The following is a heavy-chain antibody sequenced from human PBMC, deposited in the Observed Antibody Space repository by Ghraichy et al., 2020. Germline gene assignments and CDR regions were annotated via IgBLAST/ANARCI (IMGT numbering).Heavy chain of an antibody. V-gene: IGHV3-7*03. J-gene: IGHJ4*02. CDR3: AREVRGLVAFDY. CDR2: IKEDGNET. Sequence: GGSLRLSCAASEFTFSNYWMSWVRQAPGKGLEWVAHIKEDGNETYYVGSVKGRFTISRDNAKNSLYLQMNSLRADDTAVYYCAREVRGLVAFDYWGQGTRVTVSS. CDR1: EFTFSNYW. D-gene: IGHD3-10*01.